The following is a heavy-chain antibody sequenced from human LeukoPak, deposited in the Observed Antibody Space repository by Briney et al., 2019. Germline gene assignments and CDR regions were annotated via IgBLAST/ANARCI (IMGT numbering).Heavy chain of an antibody. CDR1: GFTFSTFP. CDR3: ATDGLTHFAS. CDR2: ISGSGATT. Sequence: AGSLTLSCAASGFTFSTFPMNWVRQAPGKGPEWVSYISGSGATTFYQDSVKDRFTISRDNAKNSLFLEMHSLRTEDATVLYFATDGLTHFASGGLGSLVTVYS. V-gene: IGHV3-48*03. J-gene: IGHJ4*02. D-gene: IGHD4-23*01.